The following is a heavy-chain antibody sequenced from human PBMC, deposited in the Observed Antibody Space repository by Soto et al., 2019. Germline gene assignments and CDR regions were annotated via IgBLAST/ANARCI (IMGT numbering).Heavy chain of an antibody. J-gene: IGHJ4*02. CDR2: INPISGGT. CDR3: AKDGRHCSGGSCPQGH. V-gene: IGHV1-2*02. D-gene: IGHD2-15*01. CDR1: GYTFTSHH. Sequence: ASVKVSCKTSGYTFTSHHIHWVRQAPGQGLEWMGWINPISGGTKYREKFQGRVSVTRDKSSSTAYMELSSLTSDDSAVYYCAKDGRHCSGGSCPQGHWGQGTLVTVSS.